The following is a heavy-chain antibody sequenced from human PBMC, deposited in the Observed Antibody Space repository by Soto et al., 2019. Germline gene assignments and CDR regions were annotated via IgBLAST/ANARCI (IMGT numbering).Heavy chain of an antibody. CDR3: AKAGFSSGWSPSYFDY. CDR2: MSGTGGST. D-gene: IGHD6-19*01. CDR1: GFTFSSYA. J-gene: IGHJ4*02. Sequence: EVQLLESGGGLVQPGRSLRLSCAASGFTFSSYAMNWVRQAPGKGLEWVSAMSGTGGSTYYADSVKGRFTISRDNSNNTLYLQMNSLRVEDTAVFYCAKAGFSSGWSPSYFDYWGQGTLVTVSS. V-gene: IGHV3-23*01.